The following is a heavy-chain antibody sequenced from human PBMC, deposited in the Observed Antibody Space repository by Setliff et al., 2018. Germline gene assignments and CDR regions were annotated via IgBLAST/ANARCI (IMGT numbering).Heavy chain of an antibody. Sequence: ASVKVSCKASGYTFTSYYMHWVRQAPGQGLEWMGIINPSGGSTSYAQKFQGRVTMTRDTSTSTVYMELSSLRSEDTAVYYCARDLPLYYYDSSGQRGRAFDIWGQGIMVTVSS. J-gene: IGHJ3*02. CDR1: GYTFTSYY. D-gene: IGHD3-22*01. CDR3: ARDLPLYYYDSSGQRGRAFDI. CDR2: INPSGGST. V-gene: IGHV1-46*01.